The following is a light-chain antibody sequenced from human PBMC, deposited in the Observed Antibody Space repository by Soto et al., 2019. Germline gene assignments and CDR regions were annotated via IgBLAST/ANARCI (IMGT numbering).Light chain of an antibody. V-gene: IGLV2-8*01. CDR3: SSSAGIYHYLV. CDR1: SXDIGGYNS. Sequence: QSVLTQPPSASGSPGQSVTISCTGTSXDIGGYNSVSWYQQHPGKAPRLMIYEVNKRPSGVPDRFSGSKSGYTASLTVSGLQTEDEAFYYCSSSAGIYHYLVFGGGTQLTVL. CDR2: EVN. J-gene: IGLJ3*02.